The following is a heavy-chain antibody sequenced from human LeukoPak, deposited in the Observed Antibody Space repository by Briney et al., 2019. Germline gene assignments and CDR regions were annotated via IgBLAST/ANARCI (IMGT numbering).Heavy chain of an antibody. J-gene: IGHJ6*02. V-gene: IGHV1-69*13. Sequence: ASVKVSCKASGYTFTSYAISWVRQAPGQGLEWMGGIIPIFGTANYARKFQGRVTITADESTSTAYMELSSLRSEDTAVYYCARLSYPSYCSSTSCSDVWRQGTTITVSS. CDR2: IIPIFGTA. D-gene: IGHD2-2*01. CDR1: GYTFTSYA. CDR3: ARLSYPSYCSSTSCSDV.